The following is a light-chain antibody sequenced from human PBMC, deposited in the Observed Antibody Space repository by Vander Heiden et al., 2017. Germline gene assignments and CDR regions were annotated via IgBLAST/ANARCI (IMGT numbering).Light chain of an antibody. J-gene: IGLJ3*02. CDR2: KDS. CDR3: QSADSSGTCRWV. CDR1: ALPKQY. Sequence: SYELTQPPSVSVSPGQTARITCSGDALPKQYAYWYQQKPGQAPVLVIYKDSERPSGIPERFSGSSSGTTVTLTISGVQAEDEADYYCQSADSSGTCRWVFGGGTKLTVL. V-gene: IGLV3-25*03.